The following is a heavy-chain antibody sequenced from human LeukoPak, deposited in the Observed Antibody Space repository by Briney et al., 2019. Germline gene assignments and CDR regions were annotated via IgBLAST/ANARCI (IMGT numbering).Heavy chain of an antibody. CDR3: ARDSDYYDSSGYYQRGEYFQH. J-gene: IGHJ1*01. Sequence: EASVKVSCKASGGTFSSYAISWVRQAPGQGREWMGGIIPIFGTANYAQKFQGRVTITTDESTSTAYMELSSLRSEDTAVYYCARDSDYYDSSGYYQRGEYFQHWGQGTLVTVSS. D-gene: IGHD3-22*01. CDR1: GGTFSSYA. CDR2: IIPIFGTA. V-gene: IGHV1-69*05.